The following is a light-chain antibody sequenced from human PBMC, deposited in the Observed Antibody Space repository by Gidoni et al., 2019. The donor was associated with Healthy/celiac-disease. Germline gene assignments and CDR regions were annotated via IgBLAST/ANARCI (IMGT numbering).Light chain of an antibody. CDR2: GAS. V-gene: IGKV4-1*01. Sequence: DIVMTQSPDLLAVSLGARATINGKSSQSVLSSSNNKNYLAWYQQNPGQPPKLLLYGASTRASGVPDRFSGSGSGTEFTLTISSLQAEDVAVYYCQQYYSTPWTFGQGTKVEIK. CDR3: QQYYSTPWT. CDR1: QSVLSSSNNKNY. J-gene: IGKJ1*01.